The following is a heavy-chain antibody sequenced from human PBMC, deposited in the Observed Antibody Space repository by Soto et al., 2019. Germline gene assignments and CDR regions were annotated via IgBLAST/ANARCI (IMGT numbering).Heavy chain of an antibody. CDR3: ARVLKDFWSGEGLYGMDV. D-gene: IGHD3-3*01. CDR2: ISYDGSNK. Sequence: QVQRVESGGGVVQPGRSLRLSCAASGFTFSSYATHWVRQAPGKGLEWVAVISYDGSNKYYADSVKGRFTISRDNSKNTLYLQMNSLRAEDTAVYYCARVLKDFWSGEGLYGMDVGGQGTTVTVSS. CDR1: GFTFSSYA. V-gene: IGHV3-30-3*01. J-gene: IGHJ6*02.